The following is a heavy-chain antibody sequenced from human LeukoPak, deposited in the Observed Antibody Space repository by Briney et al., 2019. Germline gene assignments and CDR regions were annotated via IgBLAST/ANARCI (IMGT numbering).Heavy chain of an antibody. CDR3: ARVVYYYDSSGGDSFDY. J-gene: IGHJ4*02. Sequence: ASVKVSCKASGYTFTSYGISWVRQAPGQGLEWMGWISAYNGNTNYAQKLQGRVTMTTDTSTSTAYMELRSLRSDDTAVYYCARVVYYYDSSGGDSFDYWGQGTLVTVSS. CDR1: GYTFTSYG. V-gene: IGHV1-18*01. D-gene: IGHD3-22*01. CDR2: ISAYNGNT.